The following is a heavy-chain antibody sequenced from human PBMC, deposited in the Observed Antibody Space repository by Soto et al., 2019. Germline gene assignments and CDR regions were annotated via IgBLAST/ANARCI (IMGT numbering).Heavy chain of an antibody. CDR2: INHSGST. Sequence: SETLSLTCAVYGGSFSGYYWSWIRQPPGKGLEWIGEINHSGSTNYNPSLKSRVTISVDTSKNQFSLKLSSVTAADTAVYYCARDVEMTVFDYWGQGTLVTVS. CDR1: GGSFSGYY. CDR3: ARDVEMTVFDY. D-gene: IGHD2-21*02. J-gene: IGHJ4*02. V-gene: IGHV4-34*01.